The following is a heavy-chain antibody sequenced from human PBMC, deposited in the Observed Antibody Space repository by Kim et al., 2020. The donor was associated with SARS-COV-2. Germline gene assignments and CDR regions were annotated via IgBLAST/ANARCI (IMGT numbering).Heavy chain of an antibody. J-gene: IGHJ4*02. CDR2: T. D-gene: IGHD1-26*01. V-gene: IGHV4-59*01. CDR3: ARVRYGGYVDY. Sequence: TNYNPSLKSRVTISVDTSKNQFSLKLSSVTAADTAVYYCARVRYGGYVDYWGQGTLVTVSS.